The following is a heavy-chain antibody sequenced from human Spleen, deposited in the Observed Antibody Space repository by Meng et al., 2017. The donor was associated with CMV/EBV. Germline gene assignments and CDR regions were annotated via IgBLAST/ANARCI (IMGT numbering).Heavy chain of an antibody. CDR2: IKPDGSEI. V-gene: IGHV3-7*01. CDR3: ARYGVVAAMDY. J-gene: IGHJ4*02. Sequence: GESLKISCAASGFTFSTYWMTWVRQAAGKGLEWVANIKPDGSEIHYVDSVKGRFTISRDNAKNSLYLQLNSLRGEDAAMYYCARYGVVAAMDYWGQGILVTVSS. CDR1: GFTFSTYW. D-gene: IGHD1-26*01.